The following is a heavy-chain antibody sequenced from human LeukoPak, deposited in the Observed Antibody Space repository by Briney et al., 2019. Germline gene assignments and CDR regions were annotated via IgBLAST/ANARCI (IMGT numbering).Heavy chain of an antibody. CDR1: GFTFSSYE. D-gene: IGHD3-22*01. CDR2: ISSSGTTI. J-gene: IGHJ4*02. Sequence: GGSLRLSCAASGFTFSSYEMNWVRQAPGKGLEWVSYISSSGTTIYYADSMKGRFTISRDNAKNSLYLQMNSLRAEDTAVYFCAKRGVVIRVILVGFHKEAYYFDSWGQGALVTVSS. V-gene: IGHV3-48*03. CDR3: AKRGVVIRVILVGFHKEAYYFDS.